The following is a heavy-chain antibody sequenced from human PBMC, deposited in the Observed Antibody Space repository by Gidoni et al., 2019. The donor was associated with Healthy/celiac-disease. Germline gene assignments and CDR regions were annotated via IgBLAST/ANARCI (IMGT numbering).Heavy chain of an antibody. CDR1: GFTFSSHW. Sequence: EVQLLLSGGALLQPGVSLILSCATSGFTFSSHWMSWVRQAPGKGMEWVANIKQDGSEKYYGDTVKGRLTISRDNAKNSLYLQMNSLRAEDTAVDYCARGELDYSNYVAGYFDYWGQGTLVTVSS. CDR3: ARGELDYSNYVAGYFDY. D-gene: IGHD4-4*01. CDR2: IKQDGSEK. V-gene: IGHV3-7*03. J-gene: IGHJ4*02.